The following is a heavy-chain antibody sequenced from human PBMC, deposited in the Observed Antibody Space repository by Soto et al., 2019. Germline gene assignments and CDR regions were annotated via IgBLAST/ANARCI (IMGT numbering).Heavy chain of an antibody. D-gene: IGHD2-15*01. CDR1: GFSLSTSGMC. CDR3: ARTRGYCSGGSCYSGANDY. Sequence: SGPTLVNPTQTLTLTCTFSGFSLSTSGMCVSWIRQPPGKALEWLARIDWDDDKYYSTSLKTRLTISKDTSKNQVVLTMTNMDPVDTATYYCARTRGYCSGGSCYSGANDYWGQGTLVTVSS. V-gene: IGHV2-70*11. J-gene: IGHJ4*02. CDR2: IDWDDDK.